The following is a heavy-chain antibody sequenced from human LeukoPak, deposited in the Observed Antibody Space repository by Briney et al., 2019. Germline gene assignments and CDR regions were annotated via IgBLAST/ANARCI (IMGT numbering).Heavy chain of an antibody. D-gene: IGHD3-22*01. CDR2: IRSGGST. CDR1: GFIVSGKY. Sequence: PGGSLRLSCAASGFIVSGKYMSWVRQAPGKGLEWVSVIRSGGSTSYADSVKGRFTTSRDNSKNTLYLQMNSLRAEDTAVYYCAREGSFDSSGYNDALDIWGQGTMVTVSA. V-gene: IGHV3-53*01. J-gene: IGHJ3*02. CDR3: AREGSFDSSGYNDALDI.